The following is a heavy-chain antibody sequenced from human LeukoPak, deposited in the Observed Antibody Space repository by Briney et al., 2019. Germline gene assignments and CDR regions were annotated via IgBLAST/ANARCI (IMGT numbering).Heavy chain of an antibody. CDR2: IYSSSTTI. J-gene: IGHJ4*02. Sequence: PSETLSLTCTVSGYSISSGYYWGWIRQPPGKGLEWLSYIYSSSTTIYYADSVRGRFTISRDNAKNSLFLQMNSLRAEDTAVYYCARALNLLDPVTLDYWGQGTLVTVSS. CDR1: GYSISSGYY. D-gene: IGHD1-1*01. CDR3: ARALNLLDPVTLDY. V-gene: IGHV3-11*04.